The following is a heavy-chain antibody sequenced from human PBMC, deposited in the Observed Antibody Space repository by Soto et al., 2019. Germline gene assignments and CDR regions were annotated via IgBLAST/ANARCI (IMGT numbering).Heavy chain of an antibody. J-gene: IGHJ3*02. CDR3: ARDPLAYCGGDCYSGHDAFDI. CDR1: GGTFSSYA. CDR2: IIPIFGTA. Sequence: QVQLVQSGAEVKKPESSVKVSCKASGGTFSSYAISWVRQAPGQGLEWMGGIIPIFGTANYAQKFQGRVTITADESTSTAYMELSSLRSEDTAVYYCARDPLAYCGGDCYSGHDAFDIWGQGTMVTVSS. V-gene: IGHV1-69*12. D-gene: IGHD2-21*02.